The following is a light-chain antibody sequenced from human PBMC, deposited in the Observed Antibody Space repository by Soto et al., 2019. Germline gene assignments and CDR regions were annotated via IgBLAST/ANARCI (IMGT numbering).Light chain of an antibody. V-gene: IGLV2-14*03. CDR2: DVS. Sequence: QSALTQPASVSASPGQSTTISCTGTSSDVGAYNHVAWYQQHPGKVPNLIIFDVSNRPSGVSARFSGSKSGYTAYLTISGFQAEDEAVYYCSSHASGSTLVFGGGTKLTVL. CDR3: SSHASGSTLV. J-gene: IGLJ3*02. CDR1: SSDVGAYNH.